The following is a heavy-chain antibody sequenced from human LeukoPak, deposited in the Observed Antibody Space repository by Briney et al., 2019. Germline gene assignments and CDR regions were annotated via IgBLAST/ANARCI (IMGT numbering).Heavy chain of an antibody. CDR1: GGSISSYY. CDR2: IYTSGST. D-gene: IGHD2-2*01. V-gene: IGHV4-4*07. Sequence: SETLSLTCTVSGGSISSYYWSWIRQPAGKGLEWVGRIYTSGSTNYNPSLKSRVTMSVDTSKNQFSLKLSSVTAADTAVYYCARVLPVPAAMYYYYYMDVWGKGTTVTVSS. J-gene: IGHJ6*03. CDR3: ARVLPVPAAMYYYYYMDV.